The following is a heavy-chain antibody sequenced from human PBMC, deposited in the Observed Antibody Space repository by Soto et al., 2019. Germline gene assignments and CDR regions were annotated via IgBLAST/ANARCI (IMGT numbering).Heavy chain of an antibody. V-gene: IGHV3-64*01. J-gene: IGHJ6*03. Sequence: EVQLVESGGGLVQPGGSLRLSCAASGFTFSSYAMHWVRQAPGKGLEYVSAISSNGGSTYYANSVKGRFTISRDNSKNTLYLQMGSLRAEDMAVYYCARDRALRYFDSEDYYYYYMDVWGKGTTVTVSS. CDR3: ARDRALRYFDSEDYYYYYMDV. D-gene: IGHD3-9*01. CDR1: GFTFSSYA. CDR2: ISSNGGST.